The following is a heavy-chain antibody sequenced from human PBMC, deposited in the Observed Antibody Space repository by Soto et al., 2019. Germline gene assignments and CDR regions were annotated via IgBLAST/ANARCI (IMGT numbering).Heavy chain of an antibody. V-gene: IGHV4-39*01. J-gene: IGHJ4*02. CDR1: GGSISSSSYY. CDR3: ASGVLLWFGELYEFDY. Sequence: SETLSLTCTVSGGSISSSSYYWGWIRQPPGKGLEWIGSIYYSGSTYYNPSLKSRVTISVDTSKNQFSLKLSSVTAADTAVYYCASGVLLWFGELYEFDYWGQGTLVTVSS. D-gene: IGHD3-10*01. CDR2: IYYSGST.